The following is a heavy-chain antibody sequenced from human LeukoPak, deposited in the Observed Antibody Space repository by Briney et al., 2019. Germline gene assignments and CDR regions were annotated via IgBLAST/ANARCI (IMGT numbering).Heavy chain of an antibody. J-gene: IGHJ4*02. CDR2: NSYSGNT. CDR3: ARVGSGSFDY. Sequence: GSLRLSCAASGFTFDDYGMSWVRQAPGKGLEWIGYNSYSGNTNYNPSLKGRVTISVDTSKNHFSLNLSSVTAADTAVYYCARVGSGSFDYWGQGTLVTVSS. V-gene: IGHV4-59*01. D-gene: IGHD1-26*01. CDR1: GFTFDDYG.